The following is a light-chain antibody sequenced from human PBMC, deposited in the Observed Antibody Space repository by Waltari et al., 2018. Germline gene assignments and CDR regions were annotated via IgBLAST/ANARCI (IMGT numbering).Light chain of an antibody. V-gene: IGLV2-23*02. CDR3: SSYAGSSKGV. Sequence: QSALTQPASVSGSPGQSITISCTGTSSDVGNYKRVSWYQQHPGKAPNLMIYAVSKRPSGVSDRFPGSKSGDMASLTISGLQPEDEAEYFCSSYAGSSKGVFGGGTKVTVL. J-gene: IGLJ2*01. CDR1: SSDVGNYKR. CDR2: AVS.